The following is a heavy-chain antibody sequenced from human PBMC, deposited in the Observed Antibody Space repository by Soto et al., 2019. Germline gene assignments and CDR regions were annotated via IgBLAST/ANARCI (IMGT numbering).Heavy chain of an antibody. CDR1: GYTFTTYN. CDR2: INPHTGRT. D-gene: IGHD4-17*01. Sequence: QVQLVQSGTEVKKPGASVKVSCKASGYTFTTYNIHWVRQGPGHGLEWMGIINPHTGRTSYSQNFQGTVTITRDTSTSTVYMAVSSLRSADTAMYYCARGTYGDIDYWGQGTLVSVSS. CDR3: ARGTYGDIDY. J-gene: IGHJ4*02. V-gene: IGHV1-46*01.